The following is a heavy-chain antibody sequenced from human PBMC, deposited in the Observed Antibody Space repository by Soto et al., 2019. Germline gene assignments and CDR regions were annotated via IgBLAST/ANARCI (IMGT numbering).Heavy chain of an antibody. Sequence: ASVKVSCKASGYSFTSYAMHWVRKAPGQRLEWMGWINAGNGNTKYSQKFQGRVTITRDTSASTAYMELSSLRSEDTAVYYCAREKRITIFGVALDYWGQGTLVTVSS. CDR3: AREKRITIFGVALDY. J-gene: IGHJ4*02. D-gene: IGHD3-3*01. V-gene: IGHV1-3*01. CDR2: INAGNGNT. CDR1: GYSFTSYA.